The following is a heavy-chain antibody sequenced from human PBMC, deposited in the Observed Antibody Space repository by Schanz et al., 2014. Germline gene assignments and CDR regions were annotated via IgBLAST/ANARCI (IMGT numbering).Heavy chain of an antibody. CDR3: AIIGVMVAVAGTRADY. V-gene: IGHV3-21*01. CDR2: ISSSGSYI. CDR1: GFIFSSYG. D-gene: IGHD6-19*01. Sequence: EVQLVESGGGLVQPGGSLRLSCAASGFIFSSYGMHWVRQAPGKGLEWVSSISSSGSYIYYADSVKGRFSISRDNAKNSLFLQMNRLRAEDTALYYCAIIGVMVAVAGTRADYWGQGTLVTVSS. J-gene: IGHJ4*02.